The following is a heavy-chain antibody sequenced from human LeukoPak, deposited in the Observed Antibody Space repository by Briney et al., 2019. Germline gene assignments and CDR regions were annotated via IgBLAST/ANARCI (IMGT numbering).Heavy chain of an antibody. Sequence: PGGSLRLSCAASGFTVSSNYMSWVRQAPGKGLEWVSVIYSGGSTYYADSVRGRFTISRDNSKNTLHLQMNSLRAEDTAVYYCAREKAGGTWDRGYYFDYWGQGTLVTVSS. CDR2: IYSGGST. V-gene: IGHV3-66*01. J-gene: IGHJ4*02. CDR1: GFTVSSNY. D-gene: IGHD6-13*01. CDR3: AREKAGGTWDRGYYFDY.